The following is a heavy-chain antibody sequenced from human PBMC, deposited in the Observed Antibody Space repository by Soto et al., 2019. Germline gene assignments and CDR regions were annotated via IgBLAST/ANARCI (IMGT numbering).Heavy chain of an antibody. Sequence: XGTLSLTCAVYGGSFSGYYWSGIRQPPGKGLEWIGEINHSGSTNYNPSLKSRVTISVDTSKNQFSLKLSSVTAADTAVYYCARGYGSGSYYKIVAYYFDYWGQGTLVTVSS. CDR2: INHSGST. D-gene: IGHD3-10*01. J-gene: IGHJ4*02. CDR1: GGSFSGYY. CDR3: ARGYGSGSYYKIVAYYFDY. V-gene: IGHV4-34*01.